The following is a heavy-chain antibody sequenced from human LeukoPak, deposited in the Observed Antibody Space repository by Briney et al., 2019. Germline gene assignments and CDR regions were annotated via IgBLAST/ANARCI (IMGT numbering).Heavy chain of an antibody. Sequence: SETLSLTCAVYGGSFSGYYWSWICQPPGKGLEWIGEINHSGSTNYNPSLKSRVTISVDTSKNQFSLKLSSVTAADTAVYYCARRGSSSFDYWGQGTLVTVSS. J-gene: IGHJ4*02. CDR2: INHSGST. V-gene: IGHV4-34*01. CDR3: ARRGSSSFDY. D-gene: IGHD6-13*01. CDR1: GGSFSGYY.